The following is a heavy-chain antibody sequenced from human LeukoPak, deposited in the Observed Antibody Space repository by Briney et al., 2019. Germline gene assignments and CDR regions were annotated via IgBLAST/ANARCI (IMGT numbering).Heavy chain of an antibody. J-gene: IGHJ3*02. V-gene: IGHV3-13*01. D-gene: IGHD3-22*01. CDR3: ARVEAYYYDSSGYYDAFDI. CDR2: IDTAGDT. Sequence: GGSLRLSCAASGFTFSRYDMHWVRQATGKGLEGVSAIDTAGDTYYPGSVKGRFTISRENAKNSLYLQMNSLRAGDTAVYYCARVEAYYYDSSGYYDAFDIWGQGTMVTVSS. CDR1: GFTFSRYD.